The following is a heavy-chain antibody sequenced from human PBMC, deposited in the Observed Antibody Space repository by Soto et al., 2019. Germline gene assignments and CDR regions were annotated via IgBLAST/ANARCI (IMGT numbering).Heavy chain of an antibody. CDR1: GFTFSNAW. J-gene: IGHJ3*02. CDR2: IKSKTDGGTT. D-gene: IGHD3-9*01. CDR3: TTAAYYDILTGYLYDAFDI. Sequence: GGSLRLSCAASGFTFSNAWMSWVRQAPGKGLEWVGRIKSKTDGGTTDYAAPVKGRFTISRDDSKNTLYLQMNSLKTEDTAVYYCTTAAYYDILTGYLYDAFDIWGQGTMVTVSS. V-gene: IGHV3-15*01.